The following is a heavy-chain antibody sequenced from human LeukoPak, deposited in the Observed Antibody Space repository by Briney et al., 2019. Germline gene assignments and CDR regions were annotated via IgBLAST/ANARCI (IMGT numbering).Heavy chain of an antibody. CDR2: ISSSGTTI. J-gene: IGHJ4*02. CDR3: ARGYYYGSGTYYILGYFDY. Sequence: KPGGSLRLSCATSGFTFSDYYMSWIRQAPGKGLEWVSYISSSGTTIYYADSVKGRFTISRDNAKNSLYLQMNSLRAEDTAVYYCARGYYYGSGTYYILGYFDYWGQGTLVTVSS. CDR1: GFTFSDYY. V-gene: IGHV3-11*01. D-gene: IGHD3-10*01.